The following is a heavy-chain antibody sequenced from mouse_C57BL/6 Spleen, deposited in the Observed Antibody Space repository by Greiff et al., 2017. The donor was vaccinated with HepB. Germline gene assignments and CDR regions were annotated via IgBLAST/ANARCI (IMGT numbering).Heavy chain of an antibody. Sequence: VQLQQPEAELVKPGASVKMSCKASGYTFTSYWITWVKQRPGQGLEWIGDIYPGSGSTNYNEKFKSKATLTVDTSSSTAYMQLSSLTSEDSAVYYCARGRLNGGYYNYWGQGTTLTVSS. CDR3: ARGRLNGGYYNY. V-gene: IGHV1-55*01. D-gene: IGHD2-3*01. CDR2: IYPGSGST. CDR1: GYTFTSYW. J-gene: IGHJ2*01.